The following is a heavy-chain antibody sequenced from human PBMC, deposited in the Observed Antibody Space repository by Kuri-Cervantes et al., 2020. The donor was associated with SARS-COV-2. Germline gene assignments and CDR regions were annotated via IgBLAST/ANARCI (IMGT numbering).Heavy chain of an antibody. D-gene: IGHD3-3*01. CDR3: TRDSFWSGYYDY. CDR2: IRSKAYGGTT. Sequence: GGSLRLSCTASGFTFGDYAMSWVRQAPGKGLEWVGFIRSKAYGGTTEYAASVKGRFTISRDDSKSIAYLQMNSLKTEDTAVYYCTRDSFWSGYYDYWGQGTLVTVFS. CDR1: GFTFGDYA. J-gene: IGHJ4*02. V-gene: IGHV3-49*04.